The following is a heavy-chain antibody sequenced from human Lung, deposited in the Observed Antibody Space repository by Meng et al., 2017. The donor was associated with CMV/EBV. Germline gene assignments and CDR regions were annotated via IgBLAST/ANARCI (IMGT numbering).Heavy chain of an antibody. D-gene: IGHD3-10*01. CDR1: GYTLSELS. J-gene: IGHJ6*02. V-gene: IGHV1-24*01. Sequence: ASVXVSXXVSGYTLSELSMHWVRQAPGKGLEWMGGFDPEDGEAIYAQKFQGRVTMTEDTSTDTAYMELSSLRSDDTAVYYCAKVPRFYSYYGVDVWGQGTTVTVSS. CDR2: FDPEDGEA. CDR3: AKVPRFYSYYGVDV.